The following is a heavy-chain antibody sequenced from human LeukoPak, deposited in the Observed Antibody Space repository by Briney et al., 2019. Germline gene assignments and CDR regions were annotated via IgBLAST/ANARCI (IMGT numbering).Heavy chain of an antibody. Sequence: GGSLRLSCAASGLTFSRYAMSWVRQAPGKGLEWVSAISGSGGSTYYADSVKGRFTISRDNSKNTLYLQMNSLRAEDTAVYYCAKRRVVPAAHAYYFDYWGQGTLVTVSS. CDR2: ISGSGGST. CDR1: GLTFSRYA. CDR3: AKRRVVPAAHAYYFDY. V-gene: IGHV3-23*01. D-gene: IGHD2-2*01. J-gene: IGHJ4*02.